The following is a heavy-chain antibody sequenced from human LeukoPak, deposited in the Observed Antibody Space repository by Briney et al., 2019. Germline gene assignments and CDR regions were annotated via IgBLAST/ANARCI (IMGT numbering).Heavy chain of an antibody. Sequence: SETLSLTCTVSGGSISSHCWSWIRQPPGKGLEWIGYIYDSGNTHYNPSLKSRVTISVDTSKNQFSLKLSSVTAADTAVYYCARDSGYGMDVWGQGTTVTVS. J-gene: IGHJ6*02. D-gene: IGHD6-19*01. CDR2: IYDSGNT. V-gene: IGHV4-59*11. CDR3: ARDSGYGMDV. CDR1: GGSISSHC.